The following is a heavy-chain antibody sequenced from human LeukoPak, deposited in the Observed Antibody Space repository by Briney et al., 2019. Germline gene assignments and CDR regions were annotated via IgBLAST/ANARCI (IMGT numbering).Heavy chain of an antibody. Sequence: GGSLRLSCAASGFTFSSYAMSWVRQAPGKGLEWASAISGSGGSTYYADSVKGRFTISGDNSKNTLYLQMNSLRAEDTAVYYCAKDMALTGYYYDKEDAFDIWGQGTMVTVSS. J-gene: IGHJ3*02. CDR2: ISGSGGST. CDR1: GFTFSSYA. D-gene: IGHD3-22*01. CDR3: AKDMALTGYYYDKEDAFDI. V-gene: IGHV3-23*01.